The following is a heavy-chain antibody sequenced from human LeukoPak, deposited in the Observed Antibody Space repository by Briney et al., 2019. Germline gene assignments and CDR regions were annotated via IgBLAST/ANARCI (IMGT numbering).Heavy chain of an antibody. CDR1: GYTFTNYS. CDR3: ARGIVVVPGAIVYYFYYMDV. Sequence: ASVKVSCKASGYTFTNYSISWVRQAPGQGLEWMGWINAFNGDTNYVQKLKGRVTMTKDTSTSTAYLELRSLRSDDTAVYYCARGIVVVPGAIVYYFYYMDVWGKGTTVTVSS. CDR2: INAFNGDT. V-gene: IGHV1-18*01. D-gene: IGHD2-2*02. J-gene: IGHJ6*03.